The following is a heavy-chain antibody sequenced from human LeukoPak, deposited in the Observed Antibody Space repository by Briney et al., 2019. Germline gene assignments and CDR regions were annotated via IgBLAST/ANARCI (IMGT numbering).Heavy chain of an antibody. V-gene: IGHV4-34*01. Sequence: SETLSLTCAVYGGSFSGYYWSWIRQPPGKGLEWIGEINHSGSTNYNPSLKSRVTISVETSKNQFSLKLSSVTAADTAVYYCARGPIAAYWGQGTLVTVSS. CDR1: GGSFSGYY. J-gene: IGHJ4*02. CDR2: INHSGST. CDR3: ARGPIAAY. D-gene: IGHD6-13*01.